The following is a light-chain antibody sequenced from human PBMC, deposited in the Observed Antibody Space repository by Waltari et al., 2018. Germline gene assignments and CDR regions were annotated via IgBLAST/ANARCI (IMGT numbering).Light chain of an antibody. Sequence: QSVLTQPASVSGSPGQAITISCTGTSSNVGGYILVSWYQQHPGKAPKFIIYDGTKRPSGVSSRSSGSKSGNTASLTISGLQAEDEADYYCCSYAGSSTLVFGGGTRLTVL. V-gene: IGLV2-23*01. J-gene: IGLJ3*02. CDR2: DGT. CDR3: CSYAGSSTLV. CDR1: SSNVGGYIL.